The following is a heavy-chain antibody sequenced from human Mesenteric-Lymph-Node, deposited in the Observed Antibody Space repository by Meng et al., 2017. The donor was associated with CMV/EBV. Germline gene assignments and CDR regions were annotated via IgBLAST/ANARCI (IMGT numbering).Heavy chain of an antibody. CDR2: INGDGGDS. Sequence: GESLKISCAASGFPFSSYSMSWVRQAPGKGLEWVSAINGDGGDSFYADSVKGRFTISRDYSKNTLFLQMSNLRAEDTAIYYCAKDYMAVAGFDAFDIWGQGTRVTVSS. CDR1: GFPFSSYS. J-gene: IGHJ3*02. D-gene: IGHD6-19*01. V-gene: IGHV3-23*01. CDR3: AKDYMAVAGFDAFDI.